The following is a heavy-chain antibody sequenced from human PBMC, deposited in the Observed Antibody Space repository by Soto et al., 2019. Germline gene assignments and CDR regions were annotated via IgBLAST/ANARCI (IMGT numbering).Heavy chain of an antibody. D-gene: IGHD6-19*01. CDR3: ARQLTSSGWDRWGFDP. J-gene: IGHJ5*02. V-gene: IGHV4-39*01. Sequence: PSETLSLTCTVSGGSISSSSYYWGWIRQPPGKGLEWIGSIYYSGSTYYNPSLKSRVTISVDTSKNQFSLKLSSVTAADTAVYYCARQLTSSGWDRWGFDPWGQGTLVTVS. CDR1: GGSISSSSYY. CDR2: IYYSGST.